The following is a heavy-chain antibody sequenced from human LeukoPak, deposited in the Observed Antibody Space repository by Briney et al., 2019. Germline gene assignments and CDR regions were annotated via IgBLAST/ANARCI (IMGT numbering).Heavy chain of an antibody. V-gene: IGHV4-59*04. J-gene: IGHJ3*02. CDR1: GFTVSDYY. CDR2: IFYSGGT. Sequence: GSLRLSCAASGFTVSDYYMTWIRQTPGKGLEWIGNIFYSGGTYYSPSLASRVTISLDTSRNQFSLKLNSVTAADTAVYYCAKSNGYGLVDIWGQGTMVTVSS. D-gene: IGHD3-10*01. CDR3: AKSNGYGLVDI.